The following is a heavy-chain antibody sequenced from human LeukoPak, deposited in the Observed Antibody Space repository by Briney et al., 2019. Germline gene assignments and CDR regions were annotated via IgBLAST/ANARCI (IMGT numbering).Heavy chain of an antibody. CDR2: IYSGGST. Sequence: QPGGSLRLSCAASEITVSNSFMSWVRQAPGKGLQWVSVIYSGGSTYYADSVKGRFTISRDTSKNKLYLEMNTLRAEDTAVYYCARGGGAYCGSDCLRAFDIWGQGTTVTVSS. CDR1: EITVSNSF. D-gene: IGHD2-21*02. CDR3: ARGGGAYCGSDCLRAFDI. J-gene: IGHJ3*02. V-gene: IGHV3-53*01.